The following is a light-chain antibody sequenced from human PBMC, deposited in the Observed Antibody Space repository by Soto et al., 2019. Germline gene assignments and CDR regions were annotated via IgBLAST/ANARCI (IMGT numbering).Light chain of an antibody. J-gene: IGKJ5*01. CDR2: DAS. CDR3: QQYTSYSIT. CDR1: QSISTR. Sequence: DIQMTQSPSTLSASVGDRVTITCRASQSISTRVAWYQQKSGKAPKLLIYDASSLESGVPSRFSARGVGTEFTLTISSLQPDDFATYYCQQYTSYSITFGQGTRLEIK. V-gene: IGKV1-5*01.